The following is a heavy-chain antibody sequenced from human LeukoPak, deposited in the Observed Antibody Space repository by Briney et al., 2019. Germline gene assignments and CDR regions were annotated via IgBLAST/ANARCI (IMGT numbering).Heavy chain of an antibody. Sequence: ASVKVSCKASGYTFTSYYIHWVRQAPGQGLEWMGIINPSGGSTSYAQKFQGRVTMTRDTSTSTVYMELSSLRSEDTAVYYCAGETYYYDSSGYYFDYWGQGTLVTVSS. CDR1: GYTFTSYY. CDR3: AGETYYYDSSGYYFDY. V-gene: IGHV1-46*01. D-gene: IGHD3-22*01. J-gene: IGHJ4*02. CDR2: INPSGGST.